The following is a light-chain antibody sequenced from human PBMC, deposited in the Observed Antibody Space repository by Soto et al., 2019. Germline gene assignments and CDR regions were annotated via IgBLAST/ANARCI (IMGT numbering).Light chain of an antibody. Sequence: QSVLTQPPSVSAAPGQTVTISCSGGGSNIGSNSVSWYQQVPGTAPKLLLYDNDKRPSGIPDRFSGSKSGTSATLGITGLQTADEADYYCGTWESYLSVGVFGGGIKLTVL. CDR1: GSNIGSNS. V-gene: IGLV1-51*01. CDR2: DND. J-gene: IGLJ2*01. CDR3: GTWESYLSVGV.